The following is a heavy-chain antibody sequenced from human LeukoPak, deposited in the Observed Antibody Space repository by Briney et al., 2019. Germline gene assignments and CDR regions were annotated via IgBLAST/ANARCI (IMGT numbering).Heavy chain of an antibody. D-gene: IGHD3-22*01. V-gene: IGHV3-49*03. Sequence: PGGSLRLSCTASGFTFGDYAMSWFRQAPGKGLEWVGFIRNKAYGGTTEYAASVKGRFTISRDDSKSIAYLHMNSLKTEDTAVYYCTRFSHITMIVVVTSGDDAFDIWGQGTMVTVSS. CDR2: IRNKAYGGTT. CDR1: GFTFGDYA. CDR3: TRFSHITMIVVVTSGDDAFDI. J-gene: IGHJ3*02.